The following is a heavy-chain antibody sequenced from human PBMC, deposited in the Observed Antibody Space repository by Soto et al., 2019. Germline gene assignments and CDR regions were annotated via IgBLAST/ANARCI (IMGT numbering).Heavy chain of an antibody. D-gene: IGHD1-1*01. V-gene: IGHV3-11*01. CDR1: PFSSRDYY. J-gene: IGHJ6*02. Sequence: RRPPWAASPFSSRDYYMNCIRQAPGKGLEWVSYISSSASTLYYADSVKGRFTISRDNAKNSLYLQMNSLRAEDTAVYYCARDRASTGYYYYGMDVWGQGTTVTVSS. CDR3: ARDRASTGYYYYGMDV. CDR2: ISSSASTL.